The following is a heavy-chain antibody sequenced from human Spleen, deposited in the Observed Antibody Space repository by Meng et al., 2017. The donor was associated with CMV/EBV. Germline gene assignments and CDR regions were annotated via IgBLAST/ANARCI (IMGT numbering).Heavy chain of an antibody. J-gene: IGHJ4*02. D-gene: IGHD6-19*01. CDR1: GFSVSSSY. V-gene: IGHV3-53*05. CDR2: IYVAGST. Sequence: GESLKISCAASGFSVSSSYMSWVRQAPGKGLEWVAIIYVAGSTYYADSVKGRFTISRDNAKNSLYLQMNSLRGEDTALYYCAKDIARFTGGCHIWGQGTLVTVSS. CDR3: AKDIARFTGGCHI.